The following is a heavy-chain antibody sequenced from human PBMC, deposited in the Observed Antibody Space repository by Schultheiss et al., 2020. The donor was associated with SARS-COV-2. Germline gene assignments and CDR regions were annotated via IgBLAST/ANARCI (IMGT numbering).Heavy chain of an antibody. Sequence: SETLSLTCAVYGGSFSGYYWSWIRQHPGKGLEWIGYIYYSGSTYYNPSLKSRVTISVDTSKNQFSLKLTSVTAADTAVYYCARGFTGWSDYWGQGTLVTVSS. CDR2: IYYSGST. CDR3: ARGFTGWSDY. D-gene: IGHD6-19*01. V-gene: IGHV4-34*01. J-gene: IGHJ4*02. CDR1: GGSFSGYY.